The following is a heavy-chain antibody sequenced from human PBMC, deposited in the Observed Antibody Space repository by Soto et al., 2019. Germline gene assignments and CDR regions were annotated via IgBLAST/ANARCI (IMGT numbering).Heavy chain of an antibody. J-gene: IGHJ1*01. V-gene: IGHV4-39*01. D-gene: IGHD3-3*01. CDR1: GGSISSYY. CDR2: IYYSGST. Sequence: SETLSLTCTVSGGSISSYYWGWIRQPPGKGLEWIGSIYYSGSTYYNPSLKSRVTISVDTSKNQFSLKLSSVTAADTAVYYCARRDSITIFGVVTGAEYFQHWGQGTLVTVSS. CDR3: ARRDSITIFGVVTGAEYFQH.